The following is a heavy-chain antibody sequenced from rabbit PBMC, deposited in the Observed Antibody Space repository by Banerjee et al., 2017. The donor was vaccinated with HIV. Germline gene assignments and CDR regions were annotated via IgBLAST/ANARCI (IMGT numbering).Heavy chain of an antibody. CDR1: GFSVSSGYD. Sequence: QQLVESGGGLVQPGASLTLTCTASGFSVSSGYDMCWVRQAPGKGLEWIACIEVGSSSFSYFATWAKGRFTISETSSTTVTLQMTSLTAADTATYFCARNYVNAFDPWGPGTLVTVS. J-gene: IGHJ2*01. V-gene: IGHV1S40*01. CDR2: IEVGSSSFS. D-gene: IGHD1-1*01. CDR3: ARNYVNAFDP.